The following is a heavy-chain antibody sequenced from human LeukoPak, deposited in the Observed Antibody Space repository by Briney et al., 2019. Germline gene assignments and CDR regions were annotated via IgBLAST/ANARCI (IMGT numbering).Heavy chain of an antibody. CDR1: GFAFSSLA. Sequence: PGGSLRLSCAASGFAFSSLAMGWVRQAPGQGLEWVSVISDSGSLTYYADSVKGRFTITTDNSNTTLFLQINTLRAEDTDVYYFAKDARRTNGWYFFDYSGQGTLVTVAS. J-gene: IGHJ4*02. CDR2: ISDSGSLT. CDR3: AKDARRTNGWYFFDY. V-gene: IGHV3-23*01. D-gene: IGHD6-19*01.